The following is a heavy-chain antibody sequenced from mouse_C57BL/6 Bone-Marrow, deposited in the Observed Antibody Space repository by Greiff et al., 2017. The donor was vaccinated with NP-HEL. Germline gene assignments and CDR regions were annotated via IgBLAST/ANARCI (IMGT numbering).Heavy chain of an antibody. CDR1: GFTFSDAW. J-gene: IGHJ1*03. CDR3: TRPGGTYHWYFDV. Sequence: EVQRVESGGGLVQPGGSMKLSCAASGFTFSDAWMDWVRQSPEKGLEWVAEIRNKANNHATYYAESVKGRFTISRDDSKSSVYLQMNSLRAEDTGIYYCTRPGGTYHWYFDVWGTGTTVTVSS. V-gene: IGHV6-6*01. D-gene: IGHD4-1*01. CDR2: IRNKANNHAT.